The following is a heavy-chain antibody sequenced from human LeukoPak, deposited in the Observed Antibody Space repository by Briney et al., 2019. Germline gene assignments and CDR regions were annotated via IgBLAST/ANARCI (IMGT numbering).Heavy chain of an antibody. CDR1: GGSISSGGYY. Sequence: SETLSLTCTVSGGSISSGGYYWSWIRQHPGKGLEWIGYIYYSGSTYYNPSLKSRVTISVDTSKNQFSLKLSSVTAADTAVYYCARAGQPPAPADLRSNDAFDIWGQGTMVTVSS. CDR2: IYYSGST. J-gene: IGHJ3*02. V-gene: IGHV4-31*03. D-gene: IGHD4-17*01. CDR3: ARAGQPPAPADLRSNDAFDI.